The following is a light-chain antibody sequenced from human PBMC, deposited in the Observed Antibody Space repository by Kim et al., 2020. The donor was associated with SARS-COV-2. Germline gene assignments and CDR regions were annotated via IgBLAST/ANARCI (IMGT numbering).Light chain of an antibody. Sequence: QSALTQSASVSGSPGQSITISCTGTSSDIGSYHLVSWYQQHPGKAPRLLISEVNKRPSGVSSRFSASKSGYTASLTISGLQAEDEAVYYCCSYAGNDVYLAFGGGTQLTVL. CDR3: CSYAGNDVYLA. V-gene: IGLV2-23*02. CDR2: EVN. J-gene: IGLJ2*01. CDR1: SSDIGSYHL.